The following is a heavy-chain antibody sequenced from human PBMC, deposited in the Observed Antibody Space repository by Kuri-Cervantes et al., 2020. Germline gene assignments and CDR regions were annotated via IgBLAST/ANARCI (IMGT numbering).Heavy chain of an antibody. CDR3: ARGYDSSGYYYKSPWSSYYGMDV. CDR2: IYYSGST. J-gene: IGHJ6*02. CDR1: GGSISSGDYY. Sequence: SETLSLTCTVSGGSISSGDYYWSWIRQPPGKGLEWIGYIYYSGSTYYNPSLKSRVTISVDTSKNQFSLKLSSVTAADTAVYYCARGYDSSGYYYKSPWSSYYGMDVWGQGTTVTVSS. V-gene: IGHV4-30-4*01. D-gene: IGHD3-22*01.